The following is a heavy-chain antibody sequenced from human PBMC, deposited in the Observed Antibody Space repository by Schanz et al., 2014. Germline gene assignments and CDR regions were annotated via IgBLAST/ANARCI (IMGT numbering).Heavy chain of an antibody. CDR1: GVSIMNSSHS. CDR3: VRSGRWQQGGHFDL. D-gene: IGHD3-10*01. Sequence: QVQLQESGPGLVKPSQTLSLTCAVSGVSIMNSSHSWSWIRQSPGKGPEWIGYIYYSGTISYHPSLESGVTIRRDESKNQFSRSLTPVTAADTAVYYCVRSGRWQQGGHFDLWGLGTLVTVSS. V-gene: IGHV4-30-4*07. CDR2: IYYSGTI. J-gene: IGHJ2*01.